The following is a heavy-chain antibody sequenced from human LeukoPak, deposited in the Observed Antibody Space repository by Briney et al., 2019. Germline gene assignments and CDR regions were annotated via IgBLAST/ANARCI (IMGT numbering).Heavy chain of an antibody. V-gene: IGHV3-23*01. J-gene: IGHJ4*02. D-gene: IGHD2-2*01. CDR1: GFIFSSYV. CDR3: AKSRFSPAASDY. CDR2: ISGSGGST. Sequence: GGSLRLSCAASGFIFSSYVMSWVRQAPGKGLEWVSVISGSGGSTYYADSVKGRFTISRDNSKNTLYLQMNSLRAEDTAVYYCAKSRFSPAASDYWGQGTLVTVSS.